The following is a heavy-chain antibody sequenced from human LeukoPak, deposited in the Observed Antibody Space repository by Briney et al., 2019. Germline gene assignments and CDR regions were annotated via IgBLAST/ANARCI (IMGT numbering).Heavy chain of an antibody. CDR1: GFPFSSFE. Sequence: GGSLRLSCTPSGFPFSSFELNWVRQAPGKGLEWVSYIGSDETTIYYADSVKGRFSVSRDNAKKSMYLQMNNLRAEDTALYYCARDLGAHVGLDLDYWGQGTLVTVSS. J-gene: IGHJ4*02. D-gene: IGHD3-16*01. CDR2: IGSDETTI. CDR3: ARDLGAHVGLDLDY. V-gene: IGHV3-48*03.